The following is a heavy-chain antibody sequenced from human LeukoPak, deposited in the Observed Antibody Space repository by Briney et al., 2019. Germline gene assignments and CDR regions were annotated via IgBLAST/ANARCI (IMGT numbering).Heavy chain of an antibody. CDR3: ARDPPYVGTDY. V-gene: IGHV4-59*12. CDR2: IYHSGRT. Sequence: SETLSLTCTVPGGPISSSYWSWIRQPPGKGLEWIGYIYHSGRTNYKSSLKSRVAISVDTYKTQFSLKLSSVSAADTGVYYCARDPPYVGTDYWVQGTVVSVS. D-gene: IGHD3-10*02. CDR1: GGPISSSY. J-gene: IGHJ4*02.